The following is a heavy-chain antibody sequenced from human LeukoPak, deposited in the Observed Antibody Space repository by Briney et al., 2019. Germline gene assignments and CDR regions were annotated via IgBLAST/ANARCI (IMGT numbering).Heavy chain of an antibody. Sequence: GGSRHISGKGSGFCFINHWIGGVRQMPGKGLEWMGIIYPDDSDTRYNPSLQGQVTISADKSISASYLQWSMLKASDTAMYCCARRAYCGGYCYALDYWGQGTLVTVSS. D-gene: IGHD2-21*01. CDR2: IYPDDSDT. J-gene: IGHJ4*02. CDR3: ARRAYCGGYCYALDY. V-gene: IGHV5-51*01. CDR1: GFCFINHW.